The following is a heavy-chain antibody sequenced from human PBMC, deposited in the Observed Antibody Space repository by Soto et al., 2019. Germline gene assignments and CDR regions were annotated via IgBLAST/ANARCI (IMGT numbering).Heavy chain of an antibody. D-gene: IGHD3-10*01. V-gene: IGHV1-69*13. J-gene: IGHJ5*02. CDR2: IIPIFGTT. CDR3: ARFRSYYDNWFDP. Sequence: GASVKVSCKASGGTFSGYAISGVRQAPGQGLEWMGGIIPIFGTTNYAQKFQGRVTITADESTGTAYMELSSLRSEDTAVYYCARFRSYYDNWFDPWGQGTLVTVSS. CDR1: GGTFSGYA.